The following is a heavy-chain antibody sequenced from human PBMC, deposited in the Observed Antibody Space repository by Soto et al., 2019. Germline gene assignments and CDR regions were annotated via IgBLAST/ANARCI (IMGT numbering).Heavy chain of an antibody. D-gene: IGHD1-1*01. J-gene: IGHJ4*02. CDR1: GYMFASYG. CDR3: ARERGAYKYFDY. V-gene: IGHV1-18*01. CDR2: INTYNGKI. Sequence: QVQLVQSGAEVKKPGASVKVSCKVSGYMFASYGISWARQAPGQGLEWMGGINTYNGKINYAQKFQGRVTMTTDTSTSTAYMELRGLGSDDTALYYCARERGAYKYFDYWGQGTLVTVSS.